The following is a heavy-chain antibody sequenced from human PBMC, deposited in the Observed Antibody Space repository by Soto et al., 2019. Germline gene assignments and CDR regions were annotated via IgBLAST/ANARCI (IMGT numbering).Heavy chain of an antibody. Sequence: QVTLKESGPALVKPTETLTLTCTVSGFSLSNARMGVSWIRQPPGKALEWLAHIFSNDEKSYSTSLNSRLTISKDNSKRQVVLTMTNMDPVDTATYYCARQYDSSAYPPGDFDYWGQGTLVIVAS. D-gene: IGHD3-22*01. CDR1: GFSLSNARMG. CDR3: ARQYDSSAYPPGDFDY. J-gene: IGHJ4*02. V-gene: IGHV2-26*02. CDR2: IFSNDEK.